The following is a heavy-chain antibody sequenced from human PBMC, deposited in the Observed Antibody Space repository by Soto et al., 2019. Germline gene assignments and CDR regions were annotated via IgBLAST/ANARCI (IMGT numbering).Heavy chain of an antibody. CDR3: ATWAIFGVSNSDGYFDL. Sequence: GASVKVSCKVSGYTLTELSMHWVRQAPGKGIEWMEGFDPEDGETIFAQKFQGRVTMTEDTSTDTAYMELSSLRSEDTAVFYCATWAIFGVSNSDGYFDLWGRGTLVTVSS. D-gene: IGHD3-3*01. CDR2: FDPEDGET. CDR1: GYTLTELS. J-gene: IGHJ2*01. V-gene: IGHV1-24*01.